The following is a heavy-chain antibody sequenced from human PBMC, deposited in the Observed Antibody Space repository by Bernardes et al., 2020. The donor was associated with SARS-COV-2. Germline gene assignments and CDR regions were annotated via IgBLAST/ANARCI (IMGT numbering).Heavy chain of an antibody. CDR2: SNTYYNT. D-gene: IGHD3-16*01. CDR1: GCTFNSFA. CDR3: AKDYMEGGATPLFDY. V-gene: IGHV3-23*01. Sequence: GESLCLSCTASGCTFNSFALNWVRQLRDRGQGLVWVSNTYYNTYYADSVKGRFTISTDSSKQMLFLQMNSLRAEDTAIYSCAKDYMEGGATPLFDYWGQGTLVNVSS. J-gene: IGHJ4*02.